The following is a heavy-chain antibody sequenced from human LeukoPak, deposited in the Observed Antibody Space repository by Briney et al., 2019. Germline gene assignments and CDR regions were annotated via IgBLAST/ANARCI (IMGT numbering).Heavy chain of an antibody. J-gene: IGHJ4*02. Sequence: GGSLRLSCAASGFSFSEYYMNWIRQAPGKGLEWVAVISYDGSNKYYADSVKGRFTISRDNSKNTLYLQMNSLRAEDTAVYYCANLQGGLSDYWGQGTLVTVSS. CDR3: ANLQGGLSDY. CDR2: ISYDGSNK. D-gene: IGHD3-16*01. V-gene: IGHV3-30*18. CDR1: GFSFSEYY.